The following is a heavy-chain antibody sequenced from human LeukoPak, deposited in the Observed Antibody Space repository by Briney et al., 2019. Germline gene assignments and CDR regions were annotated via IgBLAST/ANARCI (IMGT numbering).Heavy chain of an antibody. V-gene: IGHV3-30*02. CDR1: GFDFSHYG. J-gene: IGHJ3*01. D-gene: IGHD6-19*01. CDR3: CKEQLNMINVAVTDDAFDV. Sequence: PGGSLQLSCAASGFDFSHYGMHWVRQAPGKGLEWVALIQYDGSKKYYVDSVKGRFTVSRDDSQNILYLQMNSLGPEDTAVYYCCKEQLNMINVAVTDDAFDVWGQGTAVTVSS. CDR2: IQYDGSKK.